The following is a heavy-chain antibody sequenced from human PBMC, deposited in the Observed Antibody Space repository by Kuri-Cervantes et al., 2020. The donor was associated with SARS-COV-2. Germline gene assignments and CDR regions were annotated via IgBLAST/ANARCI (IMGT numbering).Heavy chain of an antibody. CDR3: ARARRDTIFGVVIMEEFDC. J-gene: IGHJ4*02. V-gene: IGHV4-59*01. CDR1: SGSISNYY. Sequence: SETLSLTCTVSSGSISNYYWSWIRQSPGKGLEWIGYIYYSGNTNYNPSLESRVTMSVDTSKNQFSLKLSSVTAADTAVYYCARARRDTIFGVVIMEEFDCWGQGTLVTVSS. CDR2: IYYSGNT. D-gene: IGHD3-3*01.